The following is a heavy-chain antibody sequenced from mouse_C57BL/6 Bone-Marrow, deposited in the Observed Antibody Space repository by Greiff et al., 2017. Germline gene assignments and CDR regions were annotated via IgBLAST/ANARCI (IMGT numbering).Heavy chain of an antibody. V-gene: IGHV10-3*01. CDR2: IRSKSSNYAT. CDR1: GFTFNTYA. Sequence: DVQLQESGGGLVQPKGSLKLSCAASGFTFNTYAMHWVRQAPGKGLEWVARIRSKSSNYATYYADSVKDRFTISRDDSQSMLYLQMNNLKTEATAMYYCVRGSNPGGYFDYWGQGTTLTVSS. CDR3: VRGSNPGGYFDY. D-gene: IGHD4-1*01. J-gene: IGHJ2*01.